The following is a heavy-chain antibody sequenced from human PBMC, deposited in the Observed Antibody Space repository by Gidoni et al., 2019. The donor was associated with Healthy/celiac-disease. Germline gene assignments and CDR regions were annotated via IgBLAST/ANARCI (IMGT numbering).Heavy chain of an antibody. CDR3: ARNSEARDGYNSPFDY. CDR2: ISSSSSYI. V-gene: IGHV3-21*01. J-gene: IGHJ4*02. D-gene: IGHD5-12*01. Sequence: EVQLVESGGGLVKPGGSLRLSCAASGFTFSSYSMNWVRQAPGKGLDWVSSISSSSSYIYYADSVKGRFTISRDNAKNSLYLQMNSLRAEDTAVYYCARNSEARDGYNSPFDYWGQGTLVTVSS. CDR1: GFTFSSYS.